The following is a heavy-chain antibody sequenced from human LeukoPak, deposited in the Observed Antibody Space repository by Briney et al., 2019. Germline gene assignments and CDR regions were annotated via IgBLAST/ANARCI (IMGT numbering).Heavy chain of an antibody. CDR1: GFTFSGFW. V-gene: IGHV3-7*03. J-gene: IGHJ3*01. D-gene: IGHD6-6*01. Sequence: GGSLRLSCAVSGFTFSGFWMSWSRQAPGKGLEWVASINSDGGEGYYADVVKGRFTISRDNAKNSLYLQINSLRAEDTAVYYCAGSSYSSSSSVWGQGTMVTVSS. CDR2: INSDGGEG. CDR3: AGSSYSSSSSV.